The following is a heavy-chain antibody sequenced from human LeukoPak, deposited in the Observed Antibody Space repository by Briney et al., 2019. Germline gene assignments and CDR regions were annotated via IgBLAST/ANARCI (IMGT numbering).Heavy chain of an antibody. Sequence: SETLSLTCTVSGGSISSSSYYWGWIRQPPGKGLEWIGSIYYSGSTYYNPSLKSRVTISVDTSKNQFSLKLSSVTAADTAVYYCARHRYCSSTSCYFHYYYMDVWGKGTTVTISS. CDR3: ARHRYCSSTSCYFHYYYMDV. CDR2: IYYSGST. J-gene: IGHJ6*03. D-gene: IGHD2-2*01. CDR1: GGSISSSSYY. V-gene: IGHV4-39*01.